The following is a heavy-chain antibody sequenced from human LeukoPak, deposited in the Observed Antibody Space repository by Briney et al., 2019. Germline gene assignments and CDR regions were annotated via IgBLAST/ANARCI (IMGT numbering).Heavy chain of an antibody. CDR1: GYTFTSSD. D-gene: IGHD1-1*01. Sequence: ASVKVSCKASGYTFTSSDINWVRQATGHGLEWMGWMNPKSGNTAYAQKFQGRVTMTRDSAITTAYMELSSLRSEDPAVYYCARDGERAFDIWGQGTMVTVS. V-gene: IGHV1-8*01. J-gene: IGHJ3*02. CDR2: MNPKSGNT. CDR3: ARDGERAFDI.